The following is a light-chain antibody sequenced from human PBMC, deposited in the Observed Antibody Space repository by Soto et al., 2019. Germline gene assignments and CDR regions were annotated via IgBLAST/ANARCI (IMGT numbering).Light chain of an antibody. CDR2: EDS. J-gene: IGLJ1*01. V-gene: IGLV2-23*01. Sequence: QSALTQPASVSGSPGQSITISCTGTSSDVGSYNLVSWYQQHPGKAPKLIIYEDSKRPSGVSNRFSGSKSGNTASLTISGLHTEDEADYSGCSYADSSTYVFGTGTKATVL. CDR3: CSYADSSTYV. CDR1: SSDVGSYNL.